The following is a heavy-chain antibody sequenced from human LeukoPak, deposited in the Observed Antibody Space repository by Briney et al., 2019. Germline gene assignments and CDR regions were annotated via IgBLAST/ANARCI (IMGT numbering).Heavy chain of an antibody. D-gene: IGHD3-16*01. CDR2: ISGSGGST. CDR3: AKDSFYDYVWGAFDI. CDR1: GFTFSSYA. Sequence: GASLRLSCAASGFTFSSYAMSWVRQAPGKGLEWVSAISGSGGSTYYADSVKGRFAISRDNSKNTLYLQMNSLRAEDTAVYYCAKDSFYDYVWGAFDIWGQGTMVTVSS. V-gene: IGHV3-23*01. J-gene: IGHJ3*02.